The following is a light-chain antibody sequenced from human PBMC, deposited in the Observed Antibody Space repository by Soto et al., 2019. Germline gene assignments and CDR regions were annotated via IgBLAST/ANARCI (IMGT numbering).Light chain of an antibody. CDR2: EVS. CDR3: ISYAGSNNYV. Sequence: QSSLTQPPSASGSPGQSVTISSTGTSSDVGGYSSVAWFQHHPGKAPKLMIYEVSKRPSGVPDRFSGSKSGNTASLTVSGLQAEDEADYYCISYAGSNNYVFGTGTKVTVL. V-gene: IGLV2-8*01. J-gene: IGLJ1*01. CDR1: SSDVGGYSS.